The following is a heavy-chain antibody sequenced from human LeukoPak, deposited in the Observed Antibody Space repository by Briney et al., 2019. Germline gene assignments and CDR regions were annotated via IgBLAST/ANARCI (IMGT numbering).Heavy chain of an antibody. CDR2: ISYSGST. Sequence: SETLSLTCTVSGGSISSHYWSWIRQPPGKGLEWIGYISYSGSTNYNPSLKSRVNITVDTSKNQFSLKLSSVTAADTAVYYCARDDYGDYLDYWGQGTLVTVSS. CDR3: ARDDYGDYLDY. V-gene: IGHV4-59*08. J-gene: IGHJ4*02. D-gene: IGHD4-17*01. CDR1: GGSISSHY.